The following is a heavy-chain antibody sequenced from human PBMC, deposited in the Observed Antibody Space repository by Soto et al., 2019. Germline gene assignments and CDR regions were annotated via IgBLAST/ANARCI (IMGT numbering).Heavy chain of an antibody. D-gene: IGHD1-26*01. CDR3: ASRIVGATPYFDY. Sequence: QVHLQESGPGLVKPPETLSLTCTVSAGSISSYYWSWIRQPPGKGLEWIGYIYYSGSTNYNPSLKSRVTISIHTSRNQFSLKLSSVTAADTAVYYCASRIVGATPYFDYWGQGTLVTVSS. CDR2: IYYSGST. CDR1: AGSISSYY. J-gene: IGHJ4*02. V-gene: IGHV4-59*01.